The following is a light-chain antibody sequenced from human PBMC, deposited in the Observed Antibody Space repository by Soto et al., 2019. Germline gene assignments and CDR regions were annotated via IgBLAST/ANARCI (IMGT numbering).Light chain of an antibody. CDR3: QQYGSSGT. Sequence: EILFTQSPATLSLSPGERGTLSCRASQSVSRYLAWYQQKPGKAPRLLIYDTSYTATGIPDRLSGSGSGTDFTLTIRRLEPEDFAVYYCQQYGSSGTFGQGTKVDIK. CDR1: QSVSRY. V-gene: IGKV3-20*01. J-gene: IGKJ1*01. CDR2: DTS.